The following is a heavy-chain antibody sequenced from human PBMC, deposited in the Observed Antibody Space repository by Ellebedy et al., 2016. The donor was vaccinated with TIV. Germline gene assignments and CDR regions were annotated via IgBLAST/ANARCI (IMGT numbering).Heavy chain of an antibody. D-gene: IGHD2-21*02. CDR3: VRARPYCGGDCFSFGN. Sequence: GGSLRLSXAASGLTFSSYGMHWVRQAPGKGLEWVGIIWYDGSNAHYADSVKGRFTISRDNSKNTLYLQMNNLRAEDTAVYYCVRARPYCGGDCFSFGNWGQGSLVTVSS. CDR2: IWYDGSNA. V-gene: IGHV3-33*01. J-gene: IGHJ4*02. CDR1: GLTFSSYG.